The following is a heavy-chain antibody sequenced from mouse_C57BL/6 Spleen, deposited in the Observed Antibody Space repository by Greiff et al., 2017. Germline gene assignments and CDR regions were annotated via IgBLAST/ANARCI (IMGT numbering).Heavy chain of an antibody. CDR2: IYPSDSET. CDR3: ARRDYDYGAY. J-gene: IGHJ2*01. CDR1: GYTFTSYW. Sequence: QVQLQQPGAELVRPGSSVKLSCKASGYTFTSYWMDWVKQRPGQGLEWIGNIYPSDSETHYNQKFKDKATLTVDKSSSTAYMQLSILTSEDSAVXYCARRDYDYGAYWGQGTTLTVSS. D-gene: IGHD2-4*01. V-gene: IGHV1-61*01.